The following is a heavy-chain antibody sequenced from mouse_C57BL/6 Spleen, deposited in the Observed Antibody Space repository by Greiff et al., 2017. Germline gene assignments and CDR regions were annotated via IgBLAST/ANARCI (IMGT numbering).Heavy chain of an antibody. CDR1: GYTFTDYE. Sequence: QVQLQQSGAELVRPGASVTLSCKASGYTFTDYEMHWVKQTPVHGLEWIGAIDPETGGTAYNQKFKGKAILTADKSSSTAYMELRSLTSEDSAVYYCTTGLTGGFDYWGQGTTLTVSS. J-gene: IGHJ2*01. CDR3: TTGLTGGFDY. CDR2: IDPETGGT. V-gene: IGHV1-15*01. D-gene: IGHD1-1*01.